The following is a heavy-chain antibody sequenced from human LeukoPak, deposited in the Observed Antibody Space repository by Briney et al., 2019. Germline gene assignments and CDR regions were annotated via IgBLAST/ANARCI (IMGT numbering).Heavy chain of an antibody. Sequence: SETLSLTCIVSGGSISSSSYYWGWIRQPPGKGLEWIGYIYYSGSTNYNPSLKSRVTISVDTSKNQFSLKLSSVTAADTAVYYCARVGSDQYYDILTGYSPFDYWGQGTLVTVSS. CDR2: IYYSGST. CDR1: GGSISSSSYY. CDR3: ARVGSDQYYDILTGYSPFDY. D-gene: IGHD3-9*01. V-gene: IGHV4-61*05. J-gene: IGHJ4*02.